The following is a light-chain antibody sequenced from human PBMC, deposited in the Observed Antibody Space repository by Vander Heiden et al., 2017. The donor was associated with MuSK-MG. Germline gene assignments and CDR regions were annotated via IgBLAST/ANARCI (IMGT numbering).Light chain of an antibody. CDR1: YSDVGAFNF. V-gene: IGLV2-14*03. Sequence: QSALTQPASVSGSPGQSITIFCIGTYSDVGAFNFVSWYQQHPGKVPKLLIFEVTKRPSGVPSRFSGSKSGHTASLTISGLQAEDESDYYCSSYTRTHTVVFGGGTKLTVL. CDR2: EVT. J-gene: IGLJ2*01. CDR3: SSYTRTHTVV.